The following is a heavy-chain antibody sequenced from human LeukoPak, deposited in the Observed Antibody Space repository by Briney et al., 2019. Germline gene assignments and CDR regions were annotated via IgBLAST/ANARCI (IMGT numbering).Heavy chain of an antibody. D-gene: IGHD3-22*01. J-gene: IGHJ4*02. CDR2: IYHSGSS. CDR3: AREHYYDSTAYLD. CDR1: GYSITSAYY. Sequence: PSETLSLTCTVSGYSITSAYYWGWIRQSPGKGLAWIGSIYHSGSSYYNPSLKSRVTISVDTSKNHFSLKLTSVTAADTAVYYCAREHYYDSTAYLDWGQGTLVSVSS. V-gene: IGHV4-38-2*02.